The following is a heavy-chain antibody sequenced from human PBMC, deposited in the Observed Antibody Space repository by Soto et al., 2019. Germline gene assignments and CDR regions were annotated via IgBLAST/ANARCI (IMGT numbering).Heavy chain of an antibody. V-gene: IGHV4-30-2*03. CDR2: IYHSGST. CDR1: GGSISSGGYS. CDR3: ARQYYYDSSGADYGY. D-gene: IGHD3-22*01. J-gene: IGHJ4*02. Sequence: PSETLSLTCAVSGGSISSGGYSWSWIRQPPGKGLEWIGYIYHSGSTYYNPSLKSRVTISVDTSKNQFSLKLSSVTAADTAVYYCARQYYYDSSGADYGYWGQGTLVTVSS.